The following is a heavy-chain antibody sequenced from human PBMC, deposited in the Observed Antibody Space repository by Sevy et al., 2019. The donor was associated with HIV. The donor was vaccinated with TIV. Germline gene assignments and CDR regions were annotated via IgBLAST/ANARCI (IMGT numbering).Heavy chain of an antibody. CDR2: ISSSSSYI. J-gene: IGHJ6*02. CDR1: GFTFSSYS. D-gene: IGHD6-6*01. Sequence: GGCLRLSCAASGFTFSSYSMNWVRQAPGKGLEWVSSISSSSSYIYYADSVKGRFTISRDNAKNSLYLQMNSLRAEDTAVYYCARDSSSSRYYYYGMDVWGQGTTVTVSS. CDR3: ARDSSSSRYYYYGMDV. V-gene: IGHV3-21*01.